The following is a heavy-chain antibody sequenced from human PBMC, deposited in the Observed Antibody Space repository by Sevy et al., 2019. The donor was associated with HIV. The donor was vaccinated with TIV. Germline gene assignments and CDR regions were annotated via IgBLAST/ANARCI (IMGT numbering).Heavy chain of an antibody. CDR3: ARALRLTYYDFWSGQYYFDY. V-gene: IGHV4-39*01. D-gene: IGHD3-3*01. CDR1: GGSISSSSYY. CDR2: IYYSGST. J-gene: IGHJ4*02. Sequence: SETLSLTCTVSGGSISSSSYYWGWIRQSPGKGLEWIGSIYYSGSTYYNPSLKSRVTISVDTSKNQFSLKLSSVTAADTAVYYCARALRLTYYDFWSGQYYFDYWGQGTLVTVSS.